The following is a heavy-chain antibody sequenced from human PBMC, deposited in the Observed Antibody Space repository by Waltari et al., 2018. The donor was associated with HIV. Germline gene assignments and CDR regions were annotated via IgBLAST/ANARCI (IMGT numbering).Heavy chain of an antibody. CDR2: IYYRGST. CDR1: GGSIDYYS. D-gene: IGHD2-2*01. V-gene: IGHV4-59*08. J-gene: IGHJ6*02. Sequence: QVQLQESGPGLVKPSETLSLTCTVPGGSIDYYSWSWIRQPPGQGLEWIGYIYYRGSTNYNPSLKSRVTMSVDTSKNQFSLNLSSVTAADTAVYYCARQGCTSTSCQRRGGMDVWGQGTSVSVSS. CDR3: ARQGCTSTSCQRRGGMDV.